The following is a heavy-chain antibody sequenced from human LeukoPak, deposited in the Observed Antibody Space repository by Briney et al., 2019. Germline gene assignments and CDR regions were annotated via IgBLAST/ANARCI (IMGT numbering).Heavy chain of an antibody. CDR3: ARGQHYDILTGYYHYFDY. CDR1: GGSFSGYY. D-gene: IGHD3-9*01. CDR2: INHSGST. J-gene: IGHJ4*02. Sequence: SETLSLTCAVYGGSFSGYYWSWIRQPPGKGLEWIGEINHSGSTNYNPSLKSRVTISVDTSKNQFSLKLSSVTAADTAVYYCARGQHYDILTGYYHYFDYWGQGTLVTVSS. V-gene: IGHV4-34*01.